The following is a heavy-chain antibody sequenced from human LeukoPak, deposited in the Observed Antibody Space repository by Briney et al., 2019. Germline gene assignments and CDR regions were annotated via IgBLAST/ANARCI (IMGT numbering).Heavy chain of an antibody. CDR1: GGSISGYF. D-gene: IGHD3-22*01. CDR3: ARGLRDEERYYKYYYMDV. Sequence: SETLSLTCTISGGSISGYFGTWIRQASGKGLEWIGYIHTIETKYNPSLQSRVSMSVDTSKNQFSLNLRSVTAADTAVYYCARGLRDEERYYKYYYMDVWGKGTTVTVSS. J-gene: IGHJ6*03. V-gene: IGHV4-4*09. CDR2: IHTIET.